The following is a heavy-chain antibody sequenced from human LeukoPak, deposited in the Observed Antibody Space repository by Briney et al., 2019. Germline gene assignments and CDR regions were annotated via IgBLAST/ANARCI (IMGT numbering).Heavy chain of an antibody. Sequence: GGSLRLSCAASGFTFSDYYMSWIRQAPGKGLEWVSYISSSGSTIYYADSVKGRFTISRDNAKNSLYLQMNSLRAEDTAVYYCARDGLSLLRYFDWPVSDYWGQGTLVTVSS. CDR3: ARDGLSLLRYFDWPVSDY. J-gene: IGHJ4*02. CDR1: GFTFSDYY. D-gene: IGHD3-9*01. CDR2: ISSSGSTI. V-gene: IGHV3-11*01.